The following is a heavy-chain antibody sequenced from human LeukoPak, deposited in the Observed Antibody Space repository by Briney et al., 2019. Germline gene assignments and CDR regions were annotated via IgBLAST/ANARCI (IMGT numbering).Heavy chain of an antibody. CDR1: GYRFTSYW. CDR2: IFPGDSDT. D-gene: IGHD3-16*01. Sequence: GESLKISCKASGYRFTSYWIGWVRQKPGKGLEWMGLIFPGDSDTKYSPSFQGHVIISADKSISTAYLQWSSLKAPDTAMYYCATYFAGAETFDIWGQGTMVTVSS. J-gene: IGHJ3*02. V-gene: IGHV5-51*01. CDR3: ATYFAGAETFDI.